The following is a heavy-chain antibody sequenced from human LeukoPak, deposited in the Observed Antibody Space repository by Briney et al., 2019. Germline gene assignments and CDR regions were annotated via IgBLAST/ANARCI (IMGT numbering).Heavy chain of an antibody. D-gene: IGHD2-2*01. CDR2: INHSGST. CDR3: ATTVRSSNDY. Sequence: SETLSLTCTVSGGSISNYYWTWIRQPPGKGLEWIGEINHSGSTNYNPSLKSRVTISVDTSKNQFSLKLSSVTAADTAVYYCATTVRSSNDYWGQGTLVTVSS. CDR1: GGSISNYY. V-gene: IGHV4-34*01. J-gene: IGHJ4*02.